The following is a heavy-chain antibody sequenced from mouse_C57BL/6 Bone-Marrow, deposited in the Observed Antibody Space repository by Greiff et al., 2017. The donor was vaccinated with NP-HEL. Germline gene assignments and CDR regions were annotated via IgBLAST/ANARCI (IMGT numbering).Heavy chain of an antibody. CDR1: GYTFTTYP. D-gene: IGHD2-2*01. V-gene: IGHV1-47*01. CDR3: ARRYYGYDEWYFDV. J-gene: IGHJ1*03. CDR2: FHPYNDDT. Sequence: VKLQQSGAELVKPGASVKMSCKASGYTFTTYPIEWMKQNHGKSLEWIGNFHPYNDDTKYNEKFKGKATLTVEKSSSTVYLELSRLTSDDSAVYYCARRYYGYDEWYFDVWGTGTTVTVSS.